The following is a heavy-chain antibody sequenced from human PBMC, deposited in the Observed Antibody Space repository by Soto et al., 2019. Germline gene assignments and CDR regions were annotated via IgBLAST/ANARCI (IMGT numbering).Heavy chain of an antibody. CDR2: VFYNGNT. V-gene: IGHV4-59*11. Sequence: PSETLSLTCSVSGASLNTHYWAWIRQPPGKGLEWIGYVFYNGNTNYNRSLKSRATLSLEANHISLKLSSVTAADTAVYYCARVYRATILRPMNYFDYWGQGTLVTVSS. D-gene: IGHD5-12*01. CDR1: GASLNTHY. CDR3: ARVYRATILRPMNYFDY. J-gene: IGHJ4*02.